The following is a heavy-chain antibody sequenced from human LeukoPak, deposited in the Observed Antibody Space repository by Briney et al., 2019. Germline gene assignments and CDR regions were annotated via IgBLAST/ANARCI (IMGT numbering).Heavy chain of an antibody. CDR1: GGTFRNHD. J-gene: IGHJ4*02. CDR2: IIPIFGTP. Sequence: SVKVSCKASGGTFRNHDINWVRQAPGQGLEWMGGIIPIFGTPNSAQKFQGRVTITADESTTTAYLELSSLRSEDTAVYYCARRSSSSSSHFDYWGQGTLVTVSS. D-gene: IGHD6-6*01. V-gene: IGHV1-69*13. CDR3: ARRSSSSSSHFDY.